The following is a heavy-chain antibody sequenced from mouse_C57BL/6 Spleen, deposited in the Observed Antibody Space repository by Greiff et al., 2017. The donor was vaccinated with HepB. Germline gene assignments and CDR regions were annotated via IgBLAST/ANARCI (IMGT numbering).Heavy chain of an antibody. CDR2: IYPGDGVT. V-gene: IGHV1-82*01. D-gene: IGHD1-1*01. J-gene: IGHJ1*03. CDR1: GYAFSSSW. CDR3: GSRGSSSRYMDD. Sequence: QVQLKQSGPELVKPGASVKISCKASGYAFSSSWMNWVKQRPGQGLEWIGRIYPGDGVTNYNGKFKGKATLTADKSSSTAYMQLSSLTSEDSAVYFCGSRGSSSRYMDDWGTGTTVTVSS.